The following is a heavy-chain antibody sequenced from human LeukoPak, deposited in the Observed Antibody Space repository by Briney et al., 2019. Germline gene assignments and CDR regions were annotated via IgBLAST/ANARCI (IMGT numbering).Heavy chain of an antibody. CDR2: ISGSGGST. V-gene: IGHV3-23*01. CDR3: AKLTMIVEVGH. Sequence: GGSLRLSCAASGFTFSSYEMNWVRQAPGKGLEWVSAISGSGGSTYYADSVKGRFTISRDNSKNTLYLQMNSLRAEDTAVYYCAKLTMIVEVGHWGQGTLVTVSS. CDR1: GFTFSSYE. J-gene: IGHJ4*02. D-gene: IGHD3-22*01.